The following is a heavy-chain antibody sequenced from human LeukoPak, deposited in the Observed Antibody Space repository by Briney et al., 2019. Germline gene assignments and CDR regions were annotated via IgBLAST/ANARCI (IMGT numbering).Heavy chain of an antibody. J-gene: IGHJ4*02. CDR2: IYYSGST. CDR3: ARRNYASGSYFDY. Sequence: PSETLSLTCTVSGGSISCYYCSWIRQPPGKRLEYIGYIYYSGSTNYNPSLKSRVTISVDTSKKQFSLKLSSVTAADTAVYYCARRNYASGSYFDYWGQGTLVTVSS. D-gene: IGHD3-10*01. CDR1: GGSISCYY. V-gene: IGHV4-59*08.